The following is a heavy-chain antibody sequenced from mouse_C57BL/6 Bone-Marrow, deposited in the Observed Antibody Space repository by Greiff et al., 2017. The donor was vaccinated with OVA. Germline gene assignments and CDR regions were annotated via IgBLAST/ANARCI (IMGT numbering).Heavy chain of an antibody. J-gene: IGHJ3*01. Sequence: EVQRVESGGGLVKPGGSLKLSCAASGFTFSSYAMSWVRQSPEKRLEWVAEISSGGSYTYYPDTVTGRFTISRDHAKNTLYLEMSSLRSEDTAMYYCARDREYYGSFAYWGQGTLVTVSA. CDR1: GFTFSSYA. CDR3: ARDREYYGSFAY. CDR2: ISSGGSYT. V-gene: IGHV5-9-4*01. D-gene: IGHD1-1*01.